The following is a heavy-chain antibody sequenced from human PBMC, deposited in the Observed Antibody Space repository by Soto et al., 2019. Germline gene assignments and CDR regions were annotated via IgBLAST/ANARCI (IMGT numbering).Heavy chain of an antibody. CDR3: ARDRGVIGVSTWFDP. V-gene: IGHV4-59*01. Sequence: SYTMSITCAVSDGTSANDLWSGIREPLEKLLDLIGYINPSAHTNCNPSLKSRVTISADMSKNQFSLTMTSVTAADTAIYYCARDRGVIGVSTWFDPWGQGTLVTVS. CDR2: INPSAHT. D-gene: IGHD3-22*01. J-gene: IGHJ5*02. CDR1: DGTSANDL.